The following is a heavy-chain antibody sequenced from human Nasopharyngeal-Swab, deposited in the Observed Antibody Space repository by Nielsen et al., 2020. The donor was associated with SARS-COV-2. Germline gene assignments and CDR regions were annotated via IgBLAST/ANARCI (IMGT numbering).Heavy chain of an antibody. CDR1: GFTFSSYS. CDR3: ARVRQQLQHGMDV. Sequence: GGSLRLSCAASGFTFSSYSMNWVRQAPGKGLEWVSSISSSSSYIHYADSVKGRFTISRDSAKNSLYLQMNSLRAEDTAVYYCARVRQQLQHGMDVWGQGTTVTVSS. CDR2: ISSSSSYI. J-gene: IGHJ6*02. D-gene: IGHD6-13*01. V-gene: IGHV3-21*01.